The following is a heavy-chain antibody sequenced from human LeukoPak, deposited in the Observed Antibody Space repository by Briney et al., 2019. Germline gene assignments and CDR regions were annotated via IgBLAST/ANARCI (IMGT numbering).Heavy chain of an antibody. CDR3: ARDWGDMELLGY. V-gene: IGHV1-2*02. Sequence: EASVKVSCKASGYTFTGYYMHWVRQAPGQGLEWMGWINPNSGGTNYAQKFQGRVTMTRDTSISTAYMELSRLRSDDTAVYYCARDWGDMELLGYWGQGTLVTVSS. CDR1: GYTFTGYY. D-gene: IGHD3-16*01. J-gene: IGHJ4*02. CDR2: INPNSGGT.